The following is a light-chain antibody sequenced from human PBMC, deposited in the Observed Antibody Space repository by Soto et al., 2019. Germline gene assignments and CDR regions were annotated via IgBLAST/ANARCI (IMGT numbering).Light chain of an antibody. CDR2: DVS. CDR1: QSVRTY. V-gene: IGKV3-11*01. CDR3: QQRSSWPLT. J-gene: IGKJ4*01. Sequence: EIVMTQSPVTLSLSPGERATLSCRASQSVRTYLAWYQQKPGQAPRLLIHDVSDRATGIPARFSGSGSGTDFTLTISSLEPEDFAVYYCQQRSSWPLTFGGGTKVDIK.